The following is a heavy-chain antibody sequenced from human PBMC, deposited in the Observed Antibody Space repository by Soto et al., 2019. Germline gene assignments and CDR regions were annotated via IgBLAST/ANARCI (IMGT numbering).Heavy chain of an antibody. J-gene: IGHJ4*02. CDR1: GFTFSSYG. CDR3: AKDMHPNYYYDTSGPVACFDN. V-gene: IGHV3-30*18. CDR2: ISYDGSNK. D-gene: IGHD3-22*01. Sequence: PGGSLRLSCAASGFTFSSYGMHWVRQAPGKGLEWVAVISYDGSNKYYADSVKGRFTISRDNSKNTLYLQMNSLRAEDTAVYFCAKDMHPNYYYDTSGPVACFDNWGLGTLVTVSS.